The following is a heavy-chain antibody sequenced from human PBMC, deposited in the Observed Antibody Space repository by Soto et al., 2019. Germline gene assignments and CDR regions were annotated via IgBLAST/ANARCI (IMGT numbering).Heavy chain of an antibody. CDR2: ISYDGSNK. D-gene: IGHD1-26*01. CDR1: GFTFSSYA. Sequence: QVQLVESGGGVVQPGRSLRLSCAASGFTFSSYAMHWVRQVPGEGLEWVAVISYDGSNKYYADSVKGRFTISRDNSKNTLYLQMNSLRAEDTAVYYCASGVGATTTFDYWGQGTLVTVSS. CDR3: ASGVGATTTFDY. J-gene: IGHJ4*02. V-gene: IGHV3-30-3*01.